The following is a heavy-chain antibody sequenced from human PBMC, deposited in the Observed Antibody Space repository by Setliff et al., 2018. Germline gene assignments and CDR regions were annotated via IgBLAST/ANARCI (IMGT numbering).Heavy chain of an antibody. V-gene: IGHV4-30-4*08. Sequence: PSETLSLTCTVSGDSISSGDDFWSWIRQPPGKGLEWIGSIYYTTNGHYNPSLKSLVTMSVDTSKNHFSLELTSVTAADTAVYYCASSGGDTIFGVVMSPSYYFDYWGQGTLVTVSS. CDR3: ASSGGDTIFGVVMSPSYYFDY. CDR2: IYYTTNG. CDR1: GDSISSGDDF. D-gene: IGHD3-3*01. J-gene: IGHJ4*02.